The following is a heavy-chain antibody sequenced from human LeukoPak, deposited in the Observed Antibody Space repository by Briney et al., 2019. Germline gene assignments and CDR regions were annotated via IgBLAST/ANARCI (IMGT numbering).Heavy chain of an antibody. CDR1: GFTFSSYA. J-gene: IGHJ4*02. CDR3: AKMNAPYCGGDCYYYFDY. CDR2: ISGSGGGT. Sequence: GGSLRLSCAASGFTFSSYAMSWVRQAPGKGLEWVSAISGSGGGTYYADSVKGRFTISRDNSKNTLYLQMNSLRAEDTAVYYCAKMNAPYCGGDCYYYFDYWGQGTLVTVSS. V-gene: IGHV3-23*01. D-gene: IGHD2-21*02.